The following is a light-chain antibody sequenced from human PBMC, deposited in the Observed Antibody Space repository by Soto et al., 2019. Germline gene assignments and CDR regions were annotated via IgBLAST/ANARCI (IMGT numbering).Light chain of an antibody. CDR1: QSLLHSNGYNY. CDR3: MQGTHWPPTT. CDR2: LGS. Sequence: DIVMTQSPLSLPVTPGEPASISCRSSQSLLHSNGYNYLDWYLQKPGQSPQLLIYLGSNRASGVPDRFSGSGSGTDFTLEISRVEAEDVGVYYCMQGTHWPPTTFGQGTRLEIK. V-gene: IGKV2-28*01. J-gene: IGKJ5*01.